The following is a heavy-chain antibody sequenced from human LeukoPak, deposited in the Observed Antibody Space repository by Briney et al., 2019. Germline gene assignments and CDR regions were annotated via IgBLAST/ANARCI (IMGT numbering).Heavy chain of an antibody. J-gene: IGHJ3*02. CDR1: GGTFSSYA. D-gene: IGHD4-17*01. CDR3: AREGMTTVTTGELLGI. Sequence: SVKVSCKASGGTFSSYAISWVRQAPGQGLEWMGGIIPIFGTANYAQKFQGRVTITADKSTSAAYMELSSLRSEDTAVYYCAREGMTTVTTGELLGIWGQGTMVTVSS. V-gene: IGHV1-69*06. CDR2: IIPIFGTA.